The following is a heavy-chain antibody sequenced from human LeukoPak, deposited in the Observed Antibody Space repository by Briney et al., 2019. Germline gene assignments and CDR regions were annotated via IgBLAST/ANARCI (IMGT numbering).Heavy chain of an antibody. D-gene: IGHD3-9*01. CDR3: ARETPELRYFDWLSNPRGDYFDY. V-gene: IGHV4-39*07. Sequence: SETLSLTCTVSGGSISSSSYYWGWIRQPPGKGLEWIGSIYYSGSTYYNPSLKSRVTISVDTSKNQFSLKLSSVTAADTAVYYCARETPELRYFDWLSNPRGDYFDYWGQGTLVTVSS. CDR2: IYYSGST. CDR1: GGSISSSSYY. J-gene: IGHJ4*02.